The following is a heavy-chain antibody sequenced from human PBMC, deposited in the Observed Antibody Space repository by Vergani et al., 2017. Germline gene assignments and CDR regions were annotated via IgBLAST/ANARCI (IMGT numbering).Heavy chain of an antibody. Sequence: QVQLVESGGGVVQPGRSLRLSWAASGFTFSSYAMHWVRQAPGKGLEWGAVRSYDGSNKYYADSVKGRFTISRANYKNTLYLQMNSLRAEETAVYSGARADSHGSITMVRGASDYWGQGTLVTVSS. CDR1: GFTFSSYA. V-gene: IGHV3-30-3*01. CDR3: ARADSHGSITMVRGASDY. D-gene: IGHD3-10*01. J-gene: IGHJ4*02. CDR2: RSYDGSNK.